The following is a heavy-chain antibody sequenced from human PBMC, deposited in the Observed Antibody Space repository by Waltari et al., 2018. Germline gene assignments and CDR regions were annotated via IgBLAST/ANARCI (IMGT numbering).Heavy chain of an antibody. J-gene: IGHJ4*02. CDR3: ARVGAHSGWYFLHQY. CDR2: MNPKSGNT. V-gene: IGHV1-8*02. Sequence: QVQLVQSGAEVKKPGASVKVSCKASGYTFTSYDINWVRRATGQGLEWMGWMNPKSGNTGYAKKVQGRGTMTRNTSISTDYMELSSLRSEDTAVYDCARVGAHSGWYFLHQYWGQGTLVTVSS. CDR1: GYTFTSYD. D-gene: IGHD6-19*01.